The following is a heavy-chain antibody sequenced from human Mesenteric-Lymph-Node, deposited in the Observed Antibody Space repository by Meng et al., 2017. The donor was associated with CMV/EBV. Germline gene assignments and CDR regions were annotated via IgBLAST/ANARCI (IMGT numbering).Heavy chain of an antibody. D-gene: IGHD6-19*01. CDR2: MNPNSGNT. CDR1: GYTFTSYD. J-gene: IGHJ4*02. CDR3: ARHSSGWSILDY. Sequence: SCKASGYTFTSYDINWVRQATGQGLEWMGWMNPNSGNTGYAQKFQGRVTMTRNTSISTAYMELSSLRSEDTAVYYCARHSSGWSILDYWGQGALVTVSS. V-gene: IGHV1-8*01.